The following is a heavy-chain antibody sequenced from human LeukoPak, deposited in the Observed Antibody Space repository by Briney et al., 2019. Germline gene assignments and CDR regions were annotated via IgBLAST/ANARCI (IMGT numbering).Heavy chain of an antibody. J-gene: IGHJ4*02. Sequence: GGSLRLYCAASGFTFSSYAMSWVRQAPGKGLEWVSAISGSGGSTHYADSVKGRFTISRDNSKNTLYLQMNSLRAEDTAVYYCAKVGYYDFWSGYPDWGQGTLVTVSS. V-gene: IGHV3-23*01. CDR3: AKVGYYDFWSGYPD. D-gene: IGHD3-3*01. CDR1: GFTFSSYA. CDR2: ISGSGGST.